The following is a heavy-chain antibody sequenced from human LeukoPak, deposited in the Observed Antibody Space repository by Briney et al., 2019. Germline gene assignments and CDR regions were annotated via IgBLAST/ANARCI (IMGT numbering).Heavy chain of an antibody. CDR3: ARGAPYYYGSGSYRGYYYYYMDV. J-gene: IGHJ6*03. D-gene: IGHD3-10*01. Sequence: SETLSLTCTVSGGSISSHYWSWIRQPPGKGLEWIGYIYFSGSTNYNPSLKSRVTISVDTSKNQFSLKLSSVTAADTAVYYCARGAPYYYGSGSYRGYYYYYMDVWGKGTTVTVSS. V-gene: IGHV4-59*11. CDR1: GGSISSHY. CDR2: IYFSGST.